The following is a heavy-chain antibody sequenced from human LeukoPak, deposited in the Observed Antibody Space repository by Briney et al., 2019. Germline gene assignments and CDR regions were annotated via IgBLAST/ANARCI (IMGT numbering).Heavy chain of an antibody. CDR1: GFTFSSYW. J-gene: IGHJ4*02. D-gene: IGHD1-26*01. CDR3: ASEVGLPFDY. V-gene: IGHV3-7*05. CDR2: INKDGSVK. Sequence: PGGSLRLSCAASGFTFSSYWMSWVRQAPGKGVERVANINKDGSVKHYVDSVRGRFIIYRDNAKNSLYVQINSLRAEYTAVYYCASEVGLPFDYWGQGTLVTVSS.